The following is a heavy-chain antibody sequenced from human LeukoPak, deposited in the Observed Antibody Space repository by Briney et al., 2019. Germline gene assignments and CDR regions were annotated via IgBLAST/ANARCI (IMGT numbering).Heavy chain of an antibody. D-gene: IGHD6-13*01. V-gene: IGHV3-30*18. CDR1: GFTFSSYG. CDR2: ISYDGSNK. J-gene: IGHJ6*02. Sequence: KPGGSLRLSCAASGFTFSSYGMHWVRQAPGKGLEWVAVISYDGSNKYYADSVKGRFTISRDNSKNTLYLQMNSLRAEDTAVYYCAKDRMPGTYYYYYGMDVWGQGTTVTVSS. CDR3: AKDRMPGTYYYYYGMDV.